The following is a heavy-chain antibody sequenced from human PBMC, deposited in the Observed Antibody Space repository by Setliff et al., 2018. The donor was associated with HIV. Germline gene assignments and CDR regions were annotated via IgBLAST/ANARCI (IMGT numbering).Heavy chain of an antibody. CDR2: INPSGGRT. Sequence: ASVKVSCKAPENTFSNYYLHWVRQAPGQGLEWMGIINPSGGRTNYAQKFQGRVTMTRDTSTSTVYMELSSLRSEDTAVYFCARGSRITVVAILTYSRFDCWGQGTLVTVSS. CDR1: ENTFSNYY. CDR3: ARGSRITVVAILTYSRFDC. D-gene: IGHD2-15*01. J-gene: IGHJ4*02. V-gene: IGHV1-46*01.